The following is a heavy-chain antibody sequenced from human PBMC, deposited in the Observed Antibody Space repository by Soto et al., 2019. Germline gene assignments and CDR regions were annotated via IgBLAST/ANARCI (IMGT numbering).Heavy chain of an antibody. D-gene: IGHD1-20*01. V-gene: IGHV3-7*03. CDR3: ARDGISGTIDF. CDR2: IKEDGSEK. Sequence: GGSLRLSCAAAGFTFSPYWMTWVRQAPGKGLEWVANIKEDGSEKYYVDSVKGRFTASRDNAKNSLYVEMNSLRVEDTAVYYCARDGISGTIDFWGQGALVTVSS. CDR1: GFTFSPYW. J-gene: IGHJ4*02.